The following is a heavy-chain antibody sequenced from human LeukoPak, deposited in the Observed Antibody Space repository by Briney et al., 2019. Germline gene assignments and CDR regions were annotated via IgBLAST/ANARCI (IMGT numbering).Heavy chain of an antibody. V-gene: IGHV1-18*04. D-gene: IGHD6-19*01. CDR2: ISAYNGNT. CDR3: ARDSEWLEKYNWFDP. J-gene: IGHJ5*02. CDR1: GYTFTGYY. Sequence: ASVKVSCKASGYTFTGYYMHWVRQAPGQGLEWMGWISAYNGNTNYAQKLQGRVTMTTDTSTSTAYMELRSLRSDDTAVYYCARDSEWLEKYNWFDPWGQGTLVTVSS.